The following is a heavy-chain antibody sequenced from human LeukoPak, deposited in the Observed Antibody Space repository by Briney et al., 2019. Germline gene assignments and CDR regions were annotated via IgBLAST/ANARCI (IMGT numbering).Heavy chain of an antibody. CDR3: ARDQGGGSYRHAFDV. V-gene: IGHV4-61*08. CDR1: GGSVDNADYY. J-gene: IGHJ3*01. CDR2: IYHSGST. Sequence: SEALSLTCSVSGGSVDNADYYWSWLRQPPGRELEWLGHIYHSGSTIYNPSLKSRVTISVDMSKNQFSLRLTSGTAADTAVYYCARDQGGGSYRHAFDVWGQGKMVTVSS. D-gene: IGHD1-26*01.